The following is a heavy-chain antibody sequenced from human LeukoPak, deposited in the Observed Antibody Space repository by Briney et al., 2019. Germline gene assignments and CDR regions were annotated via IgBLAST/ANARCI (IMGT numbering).Heavy chain of an antibody. Sequence: EASVKVSCKASGYTFTSYAMHWVRQAPGQRLEWMGWINAGNGNTKYSQKFQGRVTITRDTSASTAYMELSSLRSEDTAVYYCATGSVTRKTTCDYYDSSGYRVKDAFDIWGQGTMVTVSS. D-gene: IGHD3-22*01. CDR2: INAGNGNT. J-gene: IGHJ3*02. CDR3: ATGSVTRKTTCDYYDSSGYRVKDAFDI. V-gene: IGHV1-3*01. CDR1: GYTFTSYA.